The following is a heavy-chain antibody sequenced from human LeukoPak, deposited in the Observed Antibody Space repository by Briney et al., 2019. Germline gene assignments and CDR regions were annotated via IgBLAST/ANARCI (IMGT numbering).Heavy chain of an antibody. V-gene: IGHV4-39*01. J-gene: IGHJ4*02. CDR1: GGSISSGGYS. CDR2: IYYSGST. D-gene: IGHD2-8*02. Sequence: SETLSLTCAVSGGSISSGGYSWSWIRQPPGKGLEWIGTIYYSGSTYYNPSLKSRVTISVDTSKNQFSLKLSSVTAADTAVYYCARRILPGHYFDYWGQGTLVTVSS. CDR3: ARRILPGHYFDY.